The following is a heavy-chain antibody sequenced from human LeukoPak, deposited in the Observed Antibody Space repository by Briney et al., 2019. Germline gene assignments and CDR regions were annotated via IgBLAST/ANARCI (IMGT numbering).Heavy chain of an antibody. V-gene: IGHV1-18*01. D-gene: IGHD3-9*01. CDR3: AREELRYFDWLLENYYYYYGMDV. CDR1: GHTFTSYG. Sequence: ASVKVSCKASGHTFTSYGISWVRQAPGQGLEWMGWISAYNGNTNYAQKLQGRVTMTTDTSTSTAYMELRSLRSDDTAVYYCAREELRYFDWLLENYYYYYGMDVWGQGTTVTVSS. CDR2: ISAYNGNT. J-gene: IGHJ6*02.